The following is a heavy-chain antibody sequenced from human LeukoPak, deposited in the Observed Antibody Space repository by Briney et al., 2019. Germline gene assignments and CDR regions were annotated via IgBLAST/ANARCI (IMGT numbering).Heavy chain of an antibody. CDR1: GGAFSSYA. Sequence: ASVKVSCKASGGAFSSYAISWVRQAPGQGLEWMGGIIPTFGTANYAQKFQGRVTITADKSTSTAYMELSSLRSEDTAVYYCAKLAVANTLRGAFDIWGQGTMVTVSS. CDR3: AKLAVANTLRGAFDI. CDR2: IIPTFGTA. V-gene: IGHV1-69*06. J-gene: IGHJ3*02. D-gene: IGHD6-19*01.